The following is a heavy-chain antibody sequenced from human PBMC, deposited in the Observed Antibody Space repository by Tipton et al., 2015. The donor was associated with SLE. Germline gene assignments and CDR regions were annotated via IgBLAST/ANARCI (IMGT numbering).Heavy chain of an antibody. Sequence: SLRLSCAASGFTFSDYYMSWIRQAPGKGLEWVSYISSSGSTIYYADSVKGRFTISRDNAKNSLYLQMNSLRAEDTAVYYCARDGVWSCYYPLFDYWGQGTLVTVSS. CDR1: GFTFSDYY. CDR2: ISSSGSTI. CDR3: ARDGVWSCYYPLFDY. V-gene: IGHV3-11*01. D-gene: IGHD3-3*01. J-gene: IGHJ4*02.